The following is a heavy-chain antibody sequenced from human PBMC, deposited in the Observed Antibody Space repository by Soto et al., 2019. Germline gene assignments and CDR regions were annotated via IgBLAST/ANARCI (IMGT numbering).Heavy chain of an antibody. Sequence: QVQLVQSGAEVKKPGSSVKVSCKASGGTFSSYRINWVRQAPGQGLEWVGGIVPIYRTADYAQKCQGRVTITADESARKSYMELRSLKSQDTAGYSCVRDSGAKLSSSWGQGTLVTVSS. D-gene: IGHD6-13*01. V-gene: IGHV1-69*01. CDR3: VRDSGAKLSSS. CDR2: IVPIYRTA. J-gene: IGHJ4*02. CDR1: GGTFSSYR.